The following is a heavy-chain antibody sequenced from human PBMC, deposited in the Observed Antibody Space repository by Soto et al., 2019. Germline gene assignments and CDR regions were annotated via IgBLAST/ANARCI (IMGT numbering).Heavy chain of an antibody. V-gene: IGHV3-30-3*01. Sequence: QVQLVESGGGVVQPGRSLRLSCAASGFTLGDFAMHWVRQAPGKGLEWVALISNDGGNEHYGDSVKGRFTISRDNPKHMLYLQLTGLSVEDTGVYYCARAMPGMDGWCQGPRVPVSS. J-gene: IGHJ6*02. CDR3: ARAMPGMDG. D-gene: IGHD2-2*01. CDR2: ISNDGGNE. CDR1: GFTLGDFA.